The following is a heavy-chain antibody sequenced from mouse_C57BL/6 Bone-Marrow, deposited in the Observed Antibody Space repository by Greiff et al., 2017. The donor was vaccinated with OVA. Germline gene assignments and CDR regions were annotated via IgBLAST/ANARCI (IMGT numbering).Heavy chain of an antibody. CDR2: IYPRICNT. V-gene: IGHV1-81*01. J-gene: IGHJ2*01. Sequence: LVESGAELARPGASVKLSCKASGYTFTSYGISWVKQRTGQGLEWIGEIYPRICNTYYNEKFKGKATLTADKSSSTAYMELRSLTSEDSAVYFCARLRYYFDYWGQGTTLTVSS. CDR1: GYTFTSYG. CDR3: ARLRYYFDY.